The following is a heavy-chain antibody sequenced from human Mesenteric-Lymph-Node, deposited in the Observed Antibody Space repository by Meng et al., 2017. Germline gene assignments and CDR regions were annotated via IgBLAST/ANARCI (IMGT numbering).Heavy chain of an antibody. J-gene: IGHJ4*02. D-gene: IGHD6-13*01. Sequence: EGRLLESGGGLVQPGGSLRLSCAAPGFTFSDYDMTWVRQAPGKGLEWVSSISGSGDSTDYTDSVKGRFTISRDNSKKTLYLQMNSLRADDTAVYYCAKIIAGGGTGGWGQGTLVTVSS. CDR1: GFTFSDYD. V-gene: IGHV3-23*01. CDR2: ISGSGDST. CDR3: AKIIAGGGTGG.